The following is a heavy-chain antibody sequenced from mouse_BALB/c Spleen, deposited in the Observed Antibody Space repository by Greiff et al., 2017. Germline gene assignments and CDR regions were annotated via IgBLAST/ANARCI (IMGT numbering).Heavy chain of an antibody. CDR3: TRTYGNYVGFAY. D-gene: IGHD2-1*01. J-gene: IGHJ3*01. V-gene: IGHV1-69*02. Sequence: QVQLQQPGAELVRPGASVKLSCKASGYTFTSYWINWVKQRPGQGLEWIGNIYPSDSYTNYNQKFKDKATLTVDKSSSTAYMQLSSPTSEDSAVYYCTRTYGNYVGFAYWGQGTLVTVSA. CDR2: IYPSDSYT. CDR1: GYTFTSYW.